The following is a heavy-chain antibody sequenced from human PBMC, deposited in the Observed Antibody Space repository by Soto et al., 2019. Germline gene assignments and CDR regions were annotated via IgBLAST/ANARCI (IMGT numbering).Heavy chain of an antibody. Sequence: AAVKVSCKASGYTFTSYDNNWVREATGQGLEWMGWMNPNSGNTGYAQKFQGTVTMTRNTSISTAYMELSSLRSEDTAVYYCARGKGYYDSSGYTGPDAFDIWGQGTMVTVSS. J-gene: IGHJ3*02. CDR1: GYTFTSYD. V-gene: IGHV1-8*01. CDR2: MNPNSGNT. CDR3: ARGKGYYDSSGYTGPDAFDI. D-gene: IGHD3-22*01.